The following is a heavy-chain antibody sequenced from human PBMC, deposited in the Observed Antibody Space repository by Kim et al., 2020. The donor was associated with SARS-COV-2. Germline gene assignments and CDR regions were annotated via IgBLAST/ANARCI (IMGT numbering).Heavy chain of an antibody. CDR3: VKDETIAGINFFQD. J-gene: IGHJ4*02. CDR1: GFTFTSYF. V-gene: IGHV3-23*01. D-gene: IGHD6-13*01. CDR2: VRGGET. Sequence: GGSLRLSCAASGFTFTSYFLSWVRQAPGKGPEWVSGVRGGETYYAYSARGRFTVSTDISKNTLYLHMNGLRAEDTAVYYCVKDETIAGINFFQDWGQGTLVTVSS.